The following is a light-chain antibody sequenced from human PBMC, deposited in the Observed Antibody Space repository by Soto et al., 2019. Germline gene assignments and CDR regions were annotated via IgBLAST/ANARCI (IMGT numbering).Light chain of an antibody. J-gene: IGKJ1*01. Sequence: EIVLTQSPATLSLSPGERATHSCRASQSVSSYLAWYQQKPGQAPRLLIYDASNRATGIPARFSGSGSGTDFTLTISSLEPEDFAVYSCQQRSNWPWTFGQGTKVEVK. CDR2: DAS. CDR1: QSVSSY. CDR3: QQRSNWPWT. V-gene: IGKV3-11*01.